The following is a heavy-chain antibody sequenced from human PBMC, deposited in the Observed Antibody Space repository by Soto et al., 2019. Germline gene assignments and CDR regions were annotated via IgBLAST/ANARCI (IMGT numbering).Heavy chain of an antibody. Sequence: ETLSLTCTVSGGSIYRSGYYWGWIRQPPGRGLEWIGNIDYNGVTYSNPSLMSRVTISRDTSKNQFSLKLTSVTAADTALYYCGKVLVGATGHTDSDSWGPGTLVTVS. J-gene: IGHJ4*02. D-gene: IGHD2-15*01. CDR3: GKVLVGATGHTDSDS. CDR1: GGSIYRSGYY. CDR2: IDYNGVT. V-gene: IGHV4-39*01.